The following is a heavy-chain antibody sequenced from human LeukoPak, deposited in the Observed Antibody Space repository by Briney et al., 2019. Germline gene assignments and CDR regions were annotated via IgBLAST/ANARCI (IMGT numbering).Heavy chain of an antibody. V-gene: IGHV3-21*04. Sequence: PGGSLRLSCAASGFTFSSYGMSWVRQAPGKGLEWVSSISSSSSYIYYADSVKGRFTISRGNAKNSLYPQMNSLRAEDTAVYYCAKGPLLWDWGQGTLVTVSS. D-gene: IGHD2/OR15-2a*01. CDR2: ISSSSSYI. CDR3: AKGPLLWD. CDR1: GFTFSSYG. J-gene: IGHJ4*02.